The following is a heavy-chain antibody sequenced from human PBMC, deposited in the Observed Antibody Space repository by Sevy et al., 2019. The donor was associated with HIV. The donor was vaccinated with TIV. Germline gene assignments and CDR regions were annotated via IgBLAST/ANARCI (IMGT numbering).Heavy chain of an antibody. CDR3: ARDIVVRGECPTYYYHYYMDV. D-gene: IGHD3-10*01. V-gene: IGHV4-4*07. Sequence: SETLSLTCTVSGSSISNYYWSWIRQPAGKGLEWIGRLNTRGDTPYNPSLKSRVTMSLDTSRKHFSLNPTSVIAADTAIYYCARDIVVRGECPTYYYHYYMDVGGKGTTVTVSS. CDR2: LNTRGDT. CDR1: GSSISNYY. J-gene: IGHJ6*03.